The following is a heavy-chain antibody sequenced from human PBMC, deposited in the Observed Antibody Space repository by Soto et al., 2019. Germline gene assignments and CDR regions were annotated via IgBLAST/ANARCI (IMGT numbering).Heavy chain of an antibody. CDR2: INPNSGGT. J-gene: IGHJ3*02. CDR1: GYTFTGYY. V-gene: IGHV1-2*02. D-gene: IGHD3-22*01. Sequence: ASVKVSCKASGYTFTGYYMHGVRQAPGQGLESMGWINPNSGGTNYAQKFQGRVTMTRDTSISTAYMELSRLRSDDTAVYYCARLTYYCDSSGTREGAFEIFGRRTMV. CDR3: ARLTYYCDSSGTREGAFEI.